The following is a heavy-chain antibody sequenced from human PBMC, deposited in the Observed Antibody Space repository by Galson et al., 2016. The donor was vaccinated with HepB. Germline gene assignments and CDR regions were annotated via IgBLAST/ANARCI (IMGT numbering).Heavy chain of an antibody. J-gene: IGHJ2*01. V-gene: IGHV3-7*04. Sequence: SLRLSCAASGFSFGTYWMTWVRQAPGKGLEWVATIKNDGSEKYYLDSVRGRFTISRDSAKNSLYLQMNSLRAEDTAVYFCARGYWNFDLWGRGTLVTVSS. CDR2: IKNDGSEK. CDR1: GFSFGTYW. CDR3: ARGYWNFDL.